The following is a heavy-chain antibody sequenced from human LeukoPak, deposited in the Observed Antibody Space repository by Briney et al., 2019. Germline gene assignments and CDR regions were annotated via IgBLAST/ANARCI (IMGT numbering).Heavy chain of an antibody. CDR2: ISSSSGTI. D-gene: IGHD3-10*01. V-gene: IGHV3-48*01. J-gene: IGHJ4*02. CDR1: GFIFSSYS. Sequence: HPGGSLRLSCVGSGFIFSSYSMNWVRQAPGKGLEWISYISSSSGTIYYADSVKGRFTISRDNAKNSLYLQMNNLRAEDTAIYYCATDSYVSGSYYRLFYWGQGTLVTVSS. CDR3: ATDSYVSGSYYRLFY.